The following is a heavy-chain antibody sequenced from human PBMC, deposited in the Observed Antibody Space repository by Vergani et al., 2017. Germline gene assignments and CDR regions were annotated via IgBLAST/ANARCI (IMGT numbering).Heavy chain of an antibody. D-gene: IGHD2-21*02. V-gene: IGHV4-38-2*01. Sequence: QVQLQESGPGLVKPSETLSLTCAVSGYSISSGSYWAWIRQPPGKWLEWIGSIFHSGTTHYNPSIESLVTISVDTSRNQFSLRLSSVTAADTAVYYCARHNLWGDSQTGIDFWGLGTLVIVSS. CDR3: ARHNLWGDSQTGIDF. J-gene: IGHJ4*02. CDR2: IFHSGTT. CDR1: GYSISSGSY.